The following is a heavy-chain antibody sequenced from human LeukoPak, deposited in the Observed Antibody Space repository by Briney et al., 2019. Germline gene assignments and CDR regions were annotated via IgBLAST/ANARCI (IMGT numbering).Heavy chain of an antibody. CDR3: ARDRSPDCSSTSCYWEGSGMDV. Sequence: ASVKVSYKASGGTFSSFAISWVRQAPGQGLEWMGWINPNSGGTNYAQKFQGWVTMTRDTSISTAYMELSRLRSDDTAVYYCARDRSPDCSSTSCYWEGSGMDVWGQGTTVTVSS. J-gene: IGHJ6*02. CDR2: INPNSGGT. V-gene: IGHV1-2*04. CDR1: GGTFSSFA. D-gene: IGHD2-2*01.